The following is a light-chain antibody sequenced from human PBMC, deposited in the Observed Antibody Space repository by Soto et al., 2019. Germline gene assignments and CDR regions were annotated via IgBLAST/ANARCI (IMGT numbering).Light chain of an antibody. J-gene: IGKJ1*01. V-gene: IGKV3-20*01. Sequence: EIVLTQSPATLSLSPGERATLSCRASQSVSSSYLAWYQHKPGQAPRLLIYGASIRATDIPDRFSGSGSGTDFTLTISSLQSEDFAVYYCQQYNNWPRAFGQGTKVDIK. CDR3: QQYNNWPRA. CDR2: GAS. CDR1: QSVSSSY.